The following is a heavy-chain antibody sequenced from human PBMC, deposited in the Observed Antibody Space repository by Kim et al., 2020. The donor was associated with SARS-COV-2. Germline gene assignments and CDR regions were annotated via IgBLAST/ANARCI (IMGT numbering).Heavy chain of an antibody. V-gene: IGHV4-39*01. CDR1: GGSISSSDYY. Sequence: SETLSLTCSVTGGSISSSDYYWGWIRQPPGKGLEWIATIYYSGSTYYNPSLKGRVTISVDTSKKQFSLRLSSVTAADAAVYYCARHLRNWYFDLWGRGTL. CDR3: ARHLRNWYFDL. J-gene: IGHJ2*01. CDR2: IYYSGST.